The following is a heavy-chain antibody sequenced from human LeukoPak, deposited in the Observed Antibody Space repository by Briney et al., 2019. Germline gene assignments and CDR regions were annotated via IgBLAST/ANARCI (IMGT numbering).Heavy chain of an antibody. V-gene: IGHV4-39*07. Sequence: SETLSLTCTVSAGSISSTSYYWGWIRQPPGKGLEWIGSIYFTENVYYNPSLKSRVTISIDTSKNQFSLRLSSVPAADTAVYYCASCNGDDSSGSSFDYWGQGTLVTVSS. J-gene: IGHJ4*02. CDR2: IYFTENV. CDR1: AGSISSTSYY. D-gene: IGHD3-22*01. CDR3: ASCNGDDSSGSSFDY.